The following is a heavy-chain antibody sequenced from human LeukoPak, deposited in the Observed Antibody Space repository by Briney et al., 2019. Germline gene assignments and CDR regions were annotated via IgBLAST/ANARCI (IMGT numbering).Heavy chain of an antibody. Sequence: GGSLRLSCAASGFTFSTYGMHWVRQAPGEGLEWVAVLSYDGSEKYYADSVKGRCTISRDNSKNTLYLEINSLRAEDTAVYYCAKSSSGWYGGFDYWGQGTLVTVSS. V-gene: IGHV3-30*18. J-gene: IGHJ4*02. CDR3: AKSSSGWYGGFDY. CDR2: LSYDGSEK. CDR1: GFTFSTYG. D-gene: IGHD6-19*01.